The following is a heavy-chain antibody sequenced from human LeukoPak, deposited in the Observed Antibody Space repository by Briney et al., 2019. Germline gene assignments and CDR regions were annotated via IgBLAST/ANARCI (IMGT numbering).Heavy chain of an antibody. CDR2: IYPGDSEV. V-gene: IGHV5-51*01. CDR3: ARCRYSSGWYVGDFDY. CDR1: GYSFSSYW. Sequence: GESLKISCKGSGYSFSSYWIGWVRQMPGKGLEWMGIIYPGDSEVRSGPSFQGLVTISADKSISTAYLQWSSLKASDTAMYYCARCRYSSGWYVGDFDYWGQGTLVTVSS. J-gene: IGHJ4*02. D-gene: IGHD6-19*01.